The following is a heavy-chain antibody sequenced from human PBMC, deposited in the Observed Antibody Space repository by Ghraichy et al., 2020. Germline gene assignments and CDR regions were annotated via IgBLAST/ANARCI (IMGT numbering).Heavy chain of an antibody. Sequence: GGSLRLSCVGSGFTFGSYSLNWVRQSPGKGLEWVAHISSSSRTRSYADSVKGRFTVSRDNAQNSLYLQMSGPRDEDTAVYYCARASGVVRFFYYDGLDVWGQGTTVTVSS. V-gene: IGHV3-48*02. D-gene: IGHD2-21*01. J-gene: IGHJ6*02. CDR3: ARASGVVRFFYYDGLDV. CDR2: ISSSSRTR. CDR1: GFTFGSYS.